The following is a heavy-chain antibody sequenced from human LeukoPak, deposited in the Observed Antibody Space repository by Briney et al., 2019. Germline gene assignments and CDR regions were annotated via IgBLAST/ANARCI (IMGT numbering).Heavy chain of an antibody. CDR2: IYYSGST. CDR3: ARDADTAMVYFDY. Sequence: PSETLSLTCTVSGDSISRSSYYWGWIRQPPGKGLEWIGSIYYSGSTYYNPSLKSRVTISVDRSKNQFSLKLSSVTAADTAVYYCARDADTAMVYFDYWGQGTLVTVSS. V-gene: IGHV4-39*07. D-gene: IGHD5-18*01. J-gene: IGHJ4*02. CDR1: GDSISRSSYY.